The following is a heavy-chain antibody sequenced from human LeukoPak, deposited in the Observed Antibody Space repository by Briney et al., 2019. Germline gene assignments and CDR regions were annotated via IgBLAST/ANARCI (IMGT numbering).Heavy chain of an antibody. J-gene: IGHJ4*02. CDR2: ISYDGSNK. CDR3: AKEMVRGVISPVDY. CDR1: EFTFNNAW. Sequence: PGGSLRLSCAASEFTFNNAWMSWVRQAPGKGLEWVAVISYDGSNKYYADSVKGRFTISRDNSKNTLYLQMNSLRAEDTVVYYCAKEMVRGVISPVDYWGQGTLVTVSS. V-gene: IGHV3-30*18. D-gene: IGHD3-10*01.